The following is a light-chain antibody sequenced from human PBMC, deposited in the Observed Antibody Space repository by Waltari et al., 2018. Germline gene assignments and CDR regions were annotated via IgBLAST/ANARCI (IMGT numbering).Light chain of an antibody. CDR2: DAS. J-gene: IGKJ4*01. CDR1: QSVSSY. Sequence: IVLTQSPATLSLSPGERATLSCRASQSVSSYLVWYQQKPGQAPRLLIYDASSRATGIPARFSGSGSGTDFTLTISSLEPEDFAVYYCQQRSNWPLTFGGGTKVEIK. V-gene: IGKV3-11*01. CDR3: QQRSNWPLT.